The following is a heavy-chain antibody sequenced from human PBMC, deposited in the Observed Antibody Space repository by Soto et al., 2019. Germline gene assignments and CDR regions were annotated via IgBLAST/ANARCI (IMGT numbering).Heavy chain of an antibody. J-gene: IGHJ3*02. V-gene: IGHV3-33*01. Sequence: QVHLVESGGGVVQPGRSLRLSCAASGFIFSKYGMHWVRQAPGKGLEWVAVIWNDANSRYYADSVKGRFTISRDNSKNKLYLQMNSLRAEDTAVYYCASVSDYYDSDGFYPGAFDIWGHGTMVTVSS. CDR1: GFIFSKYG. CDR3: ASVSDYYDSDGFYPGAFDI. CDR2: IWNDANSR. D-gene: IGHD3-22*01.